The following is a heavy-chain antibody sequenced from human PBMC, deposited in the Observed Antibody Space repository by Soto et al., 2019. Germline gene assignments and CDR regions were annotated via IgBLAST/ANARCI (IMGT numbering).Heavy chain of an antibody. D-gene: IGHD3-10*01. J-gene: IGHJ4*02. CDR1: GGSMSGYY. V-gene: IGHV4-59*01. Sequence: SETLSLTCTFSGGSMSGYYWGWVRQPPWKGLEWIGHIYYSGSTYYNPSLRGRDTISVDTSKNEISQNMESVTDADTAVYYCARGLNFYGRGTLKFDYWGLGALVTVS. CDR2: IYYSGST. CDR3: ARGLNFYGRGTLKFDY.